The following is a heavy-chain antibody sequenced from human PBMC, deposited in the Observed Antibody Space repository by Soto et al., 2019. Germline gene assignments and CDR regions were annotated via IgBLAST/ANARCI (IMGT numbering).Heavy chain of an antibody. J-gene: IGHJ4*02. V-gene: IGHV3-23*01. CDR1: GFTFSSYA. CDR3: ATAISYYYDSSLNPDY. D-gene: IGHD3-22*01. Sequence: GGSLRLSCAASGFTFSSYAMSWVRQAPGKGLEWVSAISGSGGSTYYADSVKGRFTISRDNSKNTLYLQMNSLRAEDTAVYYCATAISYYYDSSLNPDYWGQGTLVTVSS. CDR2: ISGSGGST.